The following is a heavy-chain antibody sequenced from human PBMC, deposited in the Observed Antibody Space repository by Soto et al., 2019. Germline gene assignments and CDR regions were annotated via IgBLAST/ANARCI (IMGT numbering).Heavy chain of an antibody. CDR3: ARDGDFWSGYYFDY. CDR2: INAGNGNT. V-gene: IGHV1-3*01. J-gene: IGHJ4*02. Sequence: ASVKVSCKASGYTFTSYAMHWMRQAPGQRLEWMGWINAGNGNTKYSQKFQGRVTITRDTSASTAYMELSSLRSEDTAVYYCARDGDFWSGYYFDYWGQGTLVTVSS. D-gene: IGHD3-3*01. CDR1: GYTFTSYA.